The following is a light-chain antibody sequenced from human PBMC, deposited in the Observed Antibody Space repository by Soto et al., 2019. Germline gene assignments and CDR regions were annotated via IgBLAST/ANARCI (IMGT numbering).Light chain of an antibody. CDR2: GVS. J-gene: IGKJ1*01. CDR3: QQYHNRPPWT. V-gene: IGKV3-15*01. Sequence: EIVMTQSPATLPVSPGDRVTLSCRASQSVANNLAWYQQRPGQGPRLLIYGVSARAAGIPPRFSGSGSRTEFMLTISILQSQDFALYYCQQYHNRPPWTFDQGTKVEI. CDR1: QSVANN.